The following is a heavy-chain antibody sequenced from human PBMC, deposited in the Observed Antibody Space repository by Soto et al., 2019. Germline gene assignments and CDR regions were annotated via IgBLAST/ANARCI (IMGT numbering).Heavy chain of an antibody. Sequence: ASVKVSCKAAGNTFTSYGISWVRQAPGQGLEWMGWISAYNGNTNYAQKLQGRVTMTTDTSTSTAYMELNSLRAEDTAVYYCARDHFGVVIIYYFDYWGQGTLVTVSS. D-gene: IGHD3-3*01. V-gene: IGHV1-18*01. J-gene: IGHJ4*02. CDR2: ISAYNGNT. CDR3: ARDHFGVVIIYYFDY. CDR1: GNTFTSYG.